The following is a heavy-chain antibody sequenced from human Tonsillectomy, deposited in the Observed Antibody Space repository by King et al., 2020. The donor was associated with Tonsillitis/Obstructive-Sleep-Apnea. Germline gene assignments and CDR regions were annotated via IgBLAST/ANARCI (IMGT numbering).Heavy chain of an antibody. V-gene: IGHV3-48*02. D-gene: IGHD4-17*01. CDR2: ISSSSSTI. CDR3: AGYSVKGHY. J-gene: IGHJ4*02. CDR1: GFTFSSYS. Sequence: VQLVESGGGLVQPVGSLRLSCAASGFTFSSYSMNWVRQAPGKGLEWVSYISSSSSTIYYADPVKVRFTSSRDNAKNSLFLQRTSQRDEDTAVYYCAGYSVKGHYWGQGTLVTVSS.